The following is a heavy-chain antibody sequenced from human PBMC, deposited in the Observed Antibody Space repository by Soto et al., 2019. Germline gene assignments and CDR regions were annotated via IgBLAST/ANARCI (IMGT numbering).Heavy chain of an antibody. V-gene: IGHV1-18*04. D-gene: IGHD1-26*01. J-gene: IGHJ4*02. CDR2: ISGHNGDT. CDR3: ARTPWDLPCPLVY. Sequence: ASVKVSCKASGYTVTSYGINWVRQAPGQGLEWMGWISGHNGDTDYAQKLQGRVTMTADTSTSTAYMELSNLRSDDAAMYYCARTPWDLPCPLVYWGKGTLVTVSS. CDR1: GYTVTSYG.